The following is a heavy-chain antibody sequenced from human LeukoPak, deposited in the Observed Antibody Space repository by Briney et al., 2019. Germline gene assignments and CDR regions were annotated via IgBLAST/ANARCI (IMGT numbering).Heavy chain of an antibody. Sequence: GGSLRLSCAASGFTFSSYWMSWVRQAPGKGLEWVANIKQDGSEKYYVDSVKGRFTISRDNAKNSLYLQMNSLRAEDTAVYYCARERYSGSYSGWFDPWGQGTLVTVSS. D-gene: IGHD1-26*01. J-gene: IGHJ5*02. CDR1: GFTFSSYW. CDR3: ARERYSGSYSGWFDP. CDR2: IKQDGSEK. V-gene: IGHV3-7*01.